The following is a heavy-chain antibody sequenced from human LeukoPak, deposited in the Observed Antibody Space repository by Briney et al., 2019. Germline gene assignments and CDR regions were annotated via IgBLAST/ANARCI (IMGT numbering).Heavy chain of an antibody. CDR1: GFTFDDYA. V-gene: IGHV3-9*01. CDR3: AKEDVDTANFDY. Sequence: GRSLRLSCAASGFTFDDYAMHWVRQAPGEGLEWVSGISWNSGSIGYADSVKGRFTISRDNAKNSLYLQMNSLRAEDPALYYCAKEDVDTANFDYWGQGTLVTVSS. D-gene: IGHD5-18*01. J-gene: IGHJ4*02. CDR2: ISWNSGSI.